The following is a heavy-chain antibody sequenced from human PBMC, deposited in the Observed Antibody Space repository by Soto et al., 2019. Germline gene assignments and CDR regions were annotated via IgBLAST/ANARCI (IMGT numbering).Heavy chain of an antibody. CDR2: IIPILGIA. CDR1: GGTFSSYT. CDR3: PGLRGQWEVQD. D-gene: IGHD1-26*01. V-gene: IGHV1-69*02. J-gene: IGHJ4*02. Sequence: QVQLVQSGAEVKKPGSSVKVSCKASGGTFSSYTISWVRQAPGQGLEWMGRIIPILGIANYAQKFQGRVTLPAEKSTSTATMDWGGLRSEDTAVYYGPGLRGQWEVQDGAQEPLVPVPS.